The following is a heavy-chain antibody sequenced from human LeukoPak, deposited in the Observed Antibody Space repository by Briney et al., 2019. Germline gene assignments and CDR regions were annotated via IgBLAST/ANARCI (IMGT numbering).Heavy chain of an antibody. J-gene: IGHJ6*03. CDR2: INHSGST. Sequence: SETLSLTCAVYGGSFSGYYWGWIRQPPGKGLEWIGEINHSGSTNYNPSLKSRVTISVDTSKNQFSLKLSSVTAADTAVYYCARVRWIYYNYMDVWGKGTTVTVSS. V-gene: IGHV4-34*01. CDR1: GGSFSGYY. CDR3: ARVRWIYYNYMDV. D-gene: IGHD2-2*03.